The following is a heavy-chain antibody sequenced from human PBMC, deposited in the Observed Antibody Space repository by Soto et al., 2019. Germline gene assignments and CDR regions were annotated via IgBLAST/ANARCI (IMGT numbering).Heavy chain of an antibody. CDR2: TYYRSKWYN. CDR1: RHPVSPNTAI. V-gene: IGHV6-1*01. CDR3: ARLIGNSWLDS. J-gene: IGHJ5*01. Sequence: HTRSLICPISRHPVSPNTAILHCITPSPPRGFEWLGRTYYRSKWYNDYAVSVKGRITINPDTSNNQLSLQLNSVTPDDTAVYYCARLIGNSWLDSWGQGTQVTVSS. D-gene: IGHD2-8*01.